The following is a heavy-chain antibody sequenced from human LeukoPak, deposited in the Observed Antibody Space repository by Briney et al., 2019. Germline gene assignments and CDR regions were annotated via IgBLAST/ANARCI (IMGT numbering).Heavy chain of an antibody. CDR1: GYSLTSGYY. CDR2: IYYSGST. D-gene: IGHD1-7*01. J-gene: IGHJ6*03. Sequence: SETLSLTCTVSGYSLTSGYYWGWIRQPPGKGLEWIGSIYYSGSTYYNPSLKSRVTISVDTSKNQFSLNLSSVTAADTAVYYCARVSDNWNYGYYYYYMDVWGKGTTVTVSS. V-gene: IGHV4-38-2*02. CDR3: ARVSDNWNYGYYYYYMDV.